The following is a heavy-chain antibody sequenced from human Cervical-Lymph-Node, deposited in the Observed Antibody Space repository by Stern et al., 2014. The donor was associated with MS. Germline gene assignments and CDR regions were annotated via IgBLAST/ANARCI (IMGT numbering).Heavy chain of an antibody. Sequence: QLQLQESGPGLAKPSETLSLTCTVSAGSINSYYWRWIRQPPGTGLGWIAYIHSSGTTNYNPSLKSRVTISVDTSKNQFSLKLTSVTAADTAIYYCARTTNSGSMDVWGQGTTVTVSS. V-gene: IGHV4-59*01. CDR2: IHSSGTT. J-gene: IGHJ6*02. D-gene: IGHD3-10*01. CDR3: ARTTNSGSMDV. CDR1: AGSINSYY.